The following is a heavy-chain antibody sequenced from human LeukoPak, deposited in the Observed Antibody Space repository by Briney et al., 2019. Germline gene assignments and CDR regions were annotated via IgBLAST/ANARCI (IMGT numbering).Heavy chain of an antibody. D-gene: IGHD1-26*01. CDR3: ARGSVGARVDY. CDR1: GFTVSSNY. CDR2: IYSGGST. V-gene: IGHV3-53*01. J-gene: IGHJ4*02. Sequence: GGSLRLSCAASGFTVSSNYMSWVRQAPGKGLEWVSVIYSGGSTYYADSVKGRFTISRDNSKNTLYLQMNSLRAEDTAVYYCARGSVGARVDYWGQGTLVTVSS.